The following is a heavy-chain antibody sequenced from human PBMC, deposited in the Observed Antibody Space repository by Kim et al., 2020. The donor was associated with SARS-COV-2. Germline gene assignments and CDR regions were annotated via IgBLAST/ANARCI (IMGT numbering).Heavy chain of an antibody. CDR1: GGSISSGDYY. Sequence: SETLSLTCTVSGGSISSGDYYWSWIRQPPGKGLEWIGYIYDSGSTYYNPSLKSRVTISVYTPKNQFSLKLSSVTAADTAVYYCARVISGAHYYYYGMDV. CDR2: IYDSGST. J-gene: IGHJ6*01. V-gene: IGHV4-30-4*01. D-gene: IGHD7-27*01. CDR3: ARVISGAHYYYYGMDV.